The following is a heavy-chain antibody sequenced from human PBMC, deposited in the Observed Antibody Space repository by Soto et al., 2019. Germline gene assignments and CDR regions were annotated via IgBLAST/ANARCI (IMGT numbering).Heavy chain of an antibody. V-gene: IGHV4-61*01. CDR3: ARDSSGYNYYFDY. CDR2: IYYSGTT. CDR1: GGSIGSDHYY. D-gene: IGHD5-12*01. J-gene: IGHJ4*02. Sequence: PSETLSLTCTVSGGSIGSDHYYWAWLRPPPGKGLEWIGYIYYSGTTNYNPSLKSRVTISVDTSKNQFSLKLSSVTAADTAVYYCARDSSGYNYYFDYWGQGTLVTVSS.